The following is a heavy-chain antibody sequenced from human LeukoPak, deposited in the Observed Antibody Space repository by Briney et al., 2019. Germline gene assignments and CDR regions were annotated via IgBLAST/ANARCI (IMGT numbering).Heavy chain of an antibody. D-gene: IGHD3-10*01. CDR2: IRSSGSTI. CDR3: ARDKGLWFGELSHGAFDI. J-gene: IGHJ3*02. CDR1: GFTFSSYA. V-gene: IGHV3-48*03. Sequence: GGSLRLSCAASGFTFSSYAMSWVRQAPGQGLEWVSNIRSSGSTIYYADSVKGRFTISRDNAKNSLYLQMNSLRAEDTAVYYCARDKGLWFGELSHGAFDIWGQGTMVTVSS.